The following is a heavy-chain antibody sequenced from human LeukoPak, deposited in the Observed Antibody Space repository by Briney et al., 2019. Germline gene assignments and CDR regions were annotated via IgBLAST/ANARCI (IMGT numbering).Heavy chain of an antibody. Sequence: PGGSLRLSCAASGFTFSSYSMNWVRQAPGKGLEWVSSISSSSSYIYYADSVKGRFTISRDNAKNSLYLQMNSLRAEDTAVYYCAKDESGMVRGVIHYWGQGTLVTVSS. CDR3: AKDESGMVRGVIHY. CDR2: ISSSSSYI. J-gene: IGHJ4*02. CDR1: GFTFSSYS. V-gene: IGHV3-21*04. D-gene: IGHD3-10*01.